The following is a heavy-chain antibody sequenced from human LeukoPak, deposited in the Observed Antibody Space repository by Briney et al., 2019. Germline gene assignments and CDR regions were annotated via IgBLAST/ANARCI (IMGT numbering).Heavy chain of an antibody. CDR2: ISSSSSYI. D-gene: IGHD3-3*01. J-gene: IGHJ6*02. Sequence: PGGSLRLSCAASGFTFNNYDMHWVRQAPGKGLEWVSSISSSSSYIYYADSVKGRFTISRDNAKNSLYLQMNSLRAEDTAVYYCARIGLYYDFWSGYQTYGMDVWGQGTTVTVSS. CDR1: GFTFNNYD. V-gene: IGHV3-21*01. CDR3: ARIGLYYDFWSGYQTYGMDV.